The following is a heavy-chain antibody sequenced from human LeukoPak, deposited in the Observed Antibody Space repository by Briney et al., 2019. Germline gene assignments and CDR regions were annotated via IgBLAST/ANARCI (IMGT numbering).Heavy chain of an antibody. CDR3: ARVPPIGYCSGGSCKNFDY. CDR1: GHTFTSYG. J-gene: IGHJ4*02. CDR2: ISAYNGNT. V-gene: IGHV1-18*01. D-gene: IGHD2-15*01. Sequence: ASVKVSCKASGHTFTSYGISWVPQAPGQGLEWMGWISAYNGNTNYAQKLQGRVTMTTDTSTSTAYMELRSLRSDDTAVYYCARVPPIGYCSGGSCKNFDYWGQGTLVTVSS.